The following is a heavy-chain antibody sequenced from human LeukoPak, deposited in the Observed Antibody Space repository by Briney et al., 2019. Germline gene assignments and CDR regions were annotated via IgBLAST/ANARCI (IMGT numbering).Heavy chain of an antibody. CDR2: VSGSTGNT. Sequence: GASVKVSCXASGYLSTRYGFIWVRQAPGHGLRWMGWVSGSTGNTNYAQIVQGRVSMTTDTSTNTAYMELRSLTVDDTAVYYCARAGRGTYYYFDVWGQGTLVTVSS. CDR3: ARAGRGTYYYFDV. J-gene: IGHJ4*02. V-gene: IGHV1-18*01. CDR1: GYLSTRYG. D-gene: IGHD3-10*01.